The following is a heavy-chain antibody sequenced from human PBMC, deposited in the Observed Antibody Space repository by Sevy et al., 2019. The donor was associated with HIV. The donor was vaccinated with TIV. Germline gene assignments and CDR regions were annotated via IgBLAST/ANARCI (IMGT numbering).Heavy chain of an antibody. CDR2: INPSGGST. J-gene: IGHJ6*02. V-gene: IGHV1-46*01. Sequence: ASVKVSCKASGYTFTSYYMHWVRQAPGQGLEWMGIINPSGGSTSYAQKFQGRVTMTRDTSTSTVYMELGSLRSEDTAVYYCAIPGGYYDILTGYRSRVYGMDVWGQGTTVTVSS. CDR1: GYTFTSYY. D-gene: IGHD3-9*01. CDR3: AIPGGYYDILTGYRSRVYGMDV.